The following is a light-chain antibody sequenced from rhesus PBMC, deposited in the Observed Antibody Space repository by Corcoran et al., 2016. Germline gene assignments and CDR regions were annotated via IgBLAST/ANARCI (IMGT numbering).Light chain of an antibody. CDR2: KAS. V-gene: IGKV1-22*01. CDR1: QSIRSW. J-gene: IGKJ1*01. CDR3: LQYNSSPPT. Sequence: DIQMTQSPSSLSASLGDTVTITCRASQSIRSWLDWYQQKPGKAPKVLIYKASSLQSGVPSRFSGSGSGTDCSLTISSLQPEDFATYYCLQYNSSPPTFGQGTKVEIK.